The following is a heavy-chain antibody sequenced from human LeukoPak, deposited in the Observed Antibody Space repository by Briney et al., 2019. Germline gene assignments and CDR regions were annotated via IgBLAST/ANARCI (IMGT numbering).Heavy chain of an antibody. CDR1: GGSFSGYY. CDR3: ARGVYYYDSSGYSIDY. D-gene: IGHD3-22*01. V-gene: IGHV4-34*01. J-gene: IGHJ4*02. CDR2: INRSGST. Sequence: PSETLSLTCAVYGGSFSGYYWSWIRQPPGKGLEWIGEINRSGSTNYNPSLKSRVTISVDTSKNQFSLKLSSVTAADTAVYYCARGVYYYDSSGYSIDYWGQGTLVTISS.